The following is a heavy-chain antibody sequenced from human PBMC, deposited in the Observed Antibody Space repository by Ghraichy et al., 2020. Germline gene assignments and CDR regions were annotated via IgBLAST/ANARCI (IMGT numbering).Heavy chain of an antibody. CDR3: ARGGPSGYSLDY. V-gene: IGHV4-34*01. D-gene: IGHD1-26*01. CDR1: GGSFSGYY. J-gene: IGHJ4*02. CDR2: INHSGST. Sequence: SETLSLTCAVYGGSFSGYYWSWIRQPPGKGLEWIGEINHSGSTNYNPSLKSRVTISVDTSKNQFSLKLSSVTAADTAVYYCARGGPSGYSLDYWGQGTLVTVSS.